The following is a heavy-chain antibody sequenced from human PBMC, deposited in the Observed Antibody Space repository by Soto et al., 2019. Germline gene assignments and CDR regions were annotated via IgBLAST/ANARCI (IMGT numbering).Heavy chain of an antibody. V-gene: IGHV4-31*03. CDR3: ARAGKYYDSSGYYQRSPFDP. Sequence: SETLSLTCTVSGGSISSGGYYWSWIRQHPGKGLEWIGYIYYSGSTYYNPSLKSRVTISVDTSKNQLSLKLSSVTAADTAVYYCARAGKYYDSSGYYQRSPFDPWGQGTTVTVSS. CDR2: IYYSGST. CDR1: GGSISSGGYY. D-gene: IGHD3-22*01. J-gene: IGHJ6*02.